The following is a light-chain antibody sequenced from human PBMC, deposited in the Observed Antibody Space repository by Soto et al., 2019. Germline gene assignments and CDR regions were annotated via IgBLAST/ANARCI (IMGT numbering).Light chain of an antibody. J-gene: IGLJ3*02. Sequence: QSALTQSPSASGSPGQSVTISCTGTSSDVGNYKYVYWYQQHPGKAPKLMIYEVSKRPSGVPDRFSGSKSGNSASLTVSGLQVEDEADYYCSSYAGSNLGVFGGGTKLTVL. CDR3: SSYAGSNLGV. V-gene: IGLV2-8*01. CDR2: EVS. CDR1: SSDVGNYKY.